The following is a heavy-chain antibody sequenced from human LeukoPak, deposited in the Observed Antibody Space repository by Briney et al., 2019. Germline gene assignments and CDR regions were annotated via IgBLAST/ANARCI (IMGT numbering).Heavy chain of an antibody. D-gene: IGHD4-17*01. CDR1: GSTFSNAW. CDR3: AKERQTGDYFTSDY. Sequence: PGGSLRLSCAASGSTFSNAWMNWVRQAPGKGLEWVSAISGRGDSTFYAGSVKGQFTISRDNSKNTVYLQMNSLRADDTAVYYCAKERQTGDYFTSDYWGQGTLVTVSS. CDR2: ISGRGDST. V-gene: IGHV3-23*01. J-gene: IGHJ4*02.